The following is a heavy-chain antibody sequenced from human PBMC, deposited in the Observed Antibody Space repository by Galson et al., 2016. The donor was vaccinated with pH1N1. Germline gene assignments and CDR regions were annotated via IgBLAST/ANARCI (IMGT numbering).Heavy chain of an antibody. J-gene: IGHJ4*02. CDR3: SGDGGANYHESYY. CDR2: IIPIFATA. Sequence: SVKVSCKASGGTFSPYAINWVRQAPGQGLEWMGGIIPIFATANYAQKFQGRVTITADEYTKTAYMELTSLRPEDTAVYYCSGDGGANYHESYYWGQGTLVTVSS. D-gene: IGHD3-22*01. V-gene: IGHV1-69*13. CDR1: GGTFSPYA.